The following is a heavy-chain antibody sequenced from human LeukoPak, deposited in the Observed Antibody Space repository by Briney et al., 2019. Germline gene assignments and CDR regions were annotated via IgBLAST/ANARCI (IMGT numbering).Heavy chain of an antibody. V-gene: IGHV1-69*01. CDR2: IIPIFGTA. CDR3: ARGYAGTHELFDY. D-gene: IGHD6-13*01. CDR1: GGTFSSYA. Sequence: SVKVSCKASGGTFSSYAISWVRQAPGQGLEWMGGIIPIFGTANYAQKFQGRVTITADESTSTAYMELSSLRSEDTAVYYCARGYAGTHELFDYWGQGTLVTVSS. J-gene: IGHJ4*02.